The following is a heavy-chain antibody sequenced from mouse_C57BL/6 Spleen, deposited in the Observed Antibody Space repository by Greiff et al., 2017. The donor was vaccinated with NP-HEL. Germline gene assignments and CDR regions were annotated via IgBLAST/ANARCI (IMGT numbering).Heavy chain of an antibody. V-gene: IGHV3-1*01. J-gene: IGHJ4*01. Sequence: VQLQQSGPGMVKPSQSLSLTCTVTGYSITSGYDWHWIRHFPGNKLEWMGYISYSGSTNYNPSLKSRISITHDTSKNHFFLKLNSVTTEDTATYYCATANYDDYAMDYWGQGTSVTVSS. CDR2: ISYSGST. CDR1: GYSITSGYD. D-gene: IGHD2-4*01. CDR3: ATANYDDYAMDY.